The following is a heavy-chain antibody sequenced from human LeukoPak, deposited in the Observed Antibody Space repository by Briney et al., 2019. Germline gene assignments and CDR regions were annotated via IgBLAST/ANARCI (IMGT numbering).Heavy chain of an antibody. CDR2: IYYSGSP. CDR3: ARGSGELLNRDN. J-gene: IGHJ4*02. Sequence: SETLSLTCTVSGGSISSSSYYWGWIRQPPGKGLEWIVSIYYSGSPSYNPSLNNRFTISVDTSNNQFSLNLNSFTPADPAVCYCARGSGELLNRDNWGQGTRVSVSS. CDR1: GGSISSSSYY. V-gene: IGHV4-39*01. D-gene: IGHD1-26*01.